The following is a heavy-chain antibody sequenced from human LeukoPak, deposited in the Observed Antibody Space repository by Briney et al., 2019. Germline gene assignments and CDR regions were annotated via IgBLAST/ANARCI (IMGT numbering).Heavy chain of an antibody. CDR3: ARASFRSSGWYDHPFGY. D-gene: IGHD6-19*01. Sequence: GGSLRLSYAASGFTFSSYAMHWVRQAPGKGLEWVAVISYDGSNKYYADSVKGRFTISRDNSKNTLYLQMNSLRAEDTAVYYCARASFRSSGWYDHPFGYWGQGTLVTVSS. CDR1: GFTFSSYA. V-gene: IGHV3-30-3*01. J-gene: IGHJ4*02. CDR2: ISYDGSNK.